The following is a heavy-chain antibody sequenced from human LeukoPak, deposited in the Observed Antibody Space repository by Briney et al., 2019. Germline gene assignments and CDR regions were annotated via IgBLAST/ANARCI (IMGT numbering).Heavy chain of an antibody. D-gene: IGHD6-13*01. CDR1: GGSISSSSYY. Sequence: SETLSLTCTVSGGSISSSSYYWGWIRQPPGKGLEWIGSIYYSGSTYYNPSLKSRVIISVDTSKNQFSLKLSSVTAADTAVYYCARRWEAAAGTRIDYWGQGTLVTVSS. V-gene: IGHV4-39*01. J-gene: IGHJ4*02. CDR2: IYYSGST. CDR3: ARRWEAAAGTRIDY.